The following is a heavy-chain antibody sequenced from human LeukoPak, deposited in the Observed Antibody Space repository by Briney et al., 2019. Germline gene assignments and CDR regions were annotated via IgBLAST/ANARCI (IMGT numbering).Heavy chain of an antibody. CDR2: ISGSGGST. D-gene: IGHD1-26*01. CDR3: AKEGVIVGATTADY. Sequence: GGSLRLSCAASGFTFSSYAMSWVRQAPGKGLEWVSAISGSGGSTYYADSVKGRFTTSRDNSKNTLYLQMNSLRAEDTAVYYCAKEGVIVGATTADYWGQGTLVTVSS. CDR1: GFTFSSYA. J-gene: IGHJ4*02. V-gene: IGHV3-23*01.